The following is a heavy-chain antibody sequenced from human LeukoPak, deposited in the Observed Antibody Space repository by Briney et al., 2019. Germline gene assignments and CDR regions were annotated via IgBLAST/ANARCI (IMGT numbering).Heavy chain of an antibody. Sequence: PSETLSLTCTVSGVSISSSNSYWGWIRQPPGKGLEWIGSIYYSGNTYYNASLKSQVSISIDTSKNQFSLRLTSVTAADTAVYYCARVSYYGSGSFSYWGQGTLVTVSS. D-gene: IGHD3-10*01. V-gene: IGHV4-39*07. CDR1: GVSISSSNSY. CDR2: IYYSGNT. J-gene: IGHJ4*02. CDR3: ARVSYYGSGSFSY.